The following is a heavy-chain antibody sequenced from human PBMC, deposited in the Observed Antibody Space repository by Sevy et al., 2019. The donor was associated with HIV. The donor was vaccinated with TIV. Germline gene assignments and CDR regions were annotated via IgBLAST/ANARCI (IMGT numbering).Heavy chain of an antibody. CDR1: GFTFSNAW. V-gene: IGHV3-15*01. Sequence: GGSLRLSCAASGFTFSNAWMSWVRQAPGKGLEWVGRIKSKTDGGTTDYAAPVKGRFTISRDDSKNTLYLQMNSLKTEDTAVYYCTTPLPVEMATIGHYYYMDVWGKGTTVTVSS. J-gene: IGHJ6*03. CDR3: TTPLPVEMATIGHYYYMDV. D-gene: IGHD5-12*01. CDR2: IKSKTDGGTT.